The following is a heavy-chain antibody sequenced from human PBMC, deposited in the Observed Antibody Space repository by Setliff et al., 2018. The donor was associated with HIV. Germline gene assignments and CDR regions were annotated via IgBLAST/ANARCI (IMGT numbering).Heavy chain of an antibody. D-gene: IGHD3-16*02. V-gene: IGHV1-3*04. CDR3: ARDRVPKRGHSYREPDFDP. CDR1: GYSFTSHS. CDR2: INTGNGNT. J-gene: IGHJ5*02. Sequence: ASVKVSCKASGYSFTSHSMHWVRQAPGQRLEWMGWINTGNGNTKYSQKFQDRVTITRDTSANTGYLEVTGLRFEDTAVYYCARDRVPKRGHSYREPDFDPWGQGTRVTAPQ.